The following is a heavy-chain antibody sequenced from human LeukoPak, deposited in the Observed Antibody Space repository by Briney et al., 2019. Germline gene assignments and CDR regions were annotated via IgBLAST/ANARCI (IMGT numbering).Heavy chain of an antibody. V-gene: IGHV4-39*07. CDR1: GGSISSSSYY. CDR2: IYYSGST. D-gene: IGHD3-22*01. Sequence: SETLSLTCTVSGGSISSSSYYWGWIRQPPGKGLEWIGSIYYSGSTYYNPSLKSRVTISVDTSKNQFSLKLSSVTAADTAVYYCARDRQFPYYYDSSGYYDAFDIWGQGTMVTVSS. CDR3: ARDRQFPYYYDSSGYYDAFDI. J-gene: IGHJ3*02.